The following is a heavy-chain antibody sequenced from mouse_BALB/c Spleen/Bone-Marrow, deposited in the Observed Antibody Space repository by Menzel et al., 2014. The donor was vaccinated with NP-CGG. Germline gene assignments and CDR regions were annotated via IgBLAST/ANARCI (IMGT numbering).Heavy chain of an antibody. J-gene: IGHJ3*01. CDR2: IDPANGNT. Sequence: VQLQQSGAELVKPGASVKLSCTGSGFNIKDTYMHWVKQRPEQGLEWIGRIDPANGNTKYDPKFQGKATITADTASNTAYLQLSSLTSEDTAVYYCANYYYGSSLFAYWGQGTLVTVSA. V-gene: IGHV14-3*02. CDR1: GFNIKDTY. D-gene: IGHD1-1*01. CDR3: ANYYYGSSLFAY.